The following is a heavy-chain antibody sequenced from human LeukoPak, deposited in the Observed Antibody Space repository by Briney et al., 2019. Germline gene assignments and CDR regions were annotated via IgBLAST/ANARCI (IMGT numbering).Heavy chain of an antibody. D-gene: IGHD6-13*01. CDR2: INHSGST. CDR3: AALPGGQAAAGFFDY. Sequence: SETLSLTCAVYGGSFSGYYWSWIRQPPGKELEWIGEINHSGSTNYNPSLKSRVTISVDTSKNQFSLKLSSVTAADTAVYYCAALPGGQAAAGFFDYWGQGTLVTVSS. V-gene: IGHV4-34*01. J-gene: IGHJ4*02. CDR1: GGSFSGYY.